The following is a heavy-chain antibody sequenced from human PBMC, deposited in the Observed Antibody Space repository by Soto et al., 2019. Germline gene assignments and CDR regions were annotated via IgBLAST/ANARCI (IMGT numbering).Heavy chain of an antibody. CDR1: GGSITSGNSCS. D-gene: IGHD3-10*01. CDR3: ARAVAPYFGTWFDP. CDR2: ISHTGST. V-gene: IGHV4-30-2*01. Sequence: SETLSLTCAVSGGSITSGNSCSWSLIRQAPGKGLEWIGSISHTGSTSYNPSLKSRVTMSVDKSKNQFSLKLSSVTAADMGAYYCARAVAPYFGTWFDPWGQGTLVTVSS. J-gene: IGHJ5*02.